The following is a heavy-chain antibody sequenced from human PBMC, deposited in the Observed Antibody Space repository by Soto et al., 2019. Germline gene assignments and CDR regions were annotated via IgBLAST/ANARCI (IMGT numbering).Heavy chain of an antibody. CDR1: GGSISSSNW. CDR2: IYHSGST. V-gene: IGHV4-4*02. D-gene: IGHD6-6*01. J-gene: IGHJ6*02. CDR3: ARVKAARLRDYYYYGMDV. Sequence: SETLSLTCAVSGGSISSSNWWSWVRQPPGKGLEWIGEIYHSGSTNYNPSLKSRVTITVDKSKNQFSLKLSSVTDADTAVYYCARVKAARLRDYYYYGMDVWGQGTTVTVSS.